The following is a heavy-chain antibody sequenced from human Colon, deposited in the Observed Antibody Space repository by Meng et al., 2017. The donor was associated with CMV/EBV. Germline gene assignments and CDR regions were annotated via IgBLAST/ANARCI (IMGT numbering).Heavy chain of an antibody. CDR1: GFTFKNEW. Sequence: GGSLRLSCAASGFTFKNEWMAWVRQAPGKGLEWVGRIKSKTDGETSDLAEPAKGRFTLSREDKRNMLYLQMNSLRTEDTAMYYCVTELHYSGWGQGTLVTVSS. D-gene: IGHD1-26*01. J-gene: IGHJ1*01. CDR2: IKSKTDGETS. V-gene: IGHV3-15*01. CDR3: VTELHYSG.